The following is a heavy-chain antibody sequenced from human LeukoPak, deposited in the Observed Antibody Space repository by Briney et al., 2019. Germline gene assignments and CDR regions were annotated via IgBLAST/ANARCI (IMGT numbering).Heavy chain of an antibody. J-gene: IGHJ6*02. V-gene: IGHV4-31*03. CDR2: IYYSGST. D-gene: IGHD3-22*01. Sequence: SETLSLTCTVSGGSISSGGYYWSWIREHPGKGLEWIGYIYYSGSTYYNPSLKSRVTISVDTSKNQFSLKLSSVTAADTAVYYCARLRYYYDSSGYSVGYYYYGMDVWGQGTTVTVSS. CDR1: GGSISSGGYY. CDR3: ARLRYYYDSSGYSVGYYYYGMDV.